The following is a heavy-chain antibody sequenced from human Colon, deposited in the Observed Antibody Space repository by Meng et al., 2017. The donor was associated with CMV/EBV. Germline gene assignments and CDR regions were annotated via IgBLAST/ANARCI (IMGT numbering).Heavy chain of an antibody. CDR3: VRREYFGTESGN. CDR1: GNRFSNYW. CDR2: IYPGDSDA. J-gene: IGHJ4*02. D-gene: IGHD2/OR15-2a*01. Sequence: GESLKISCQVSGNRFSNYWIGWVRQMPGKGLDWMAIIYPGDSDAVHNPSFQGRVTISADKSINTAYLQWSSLRASDSAMYYCVRREYFGTESGNWGQGTMVTVSS. V-gene: IGHV5-51*01.